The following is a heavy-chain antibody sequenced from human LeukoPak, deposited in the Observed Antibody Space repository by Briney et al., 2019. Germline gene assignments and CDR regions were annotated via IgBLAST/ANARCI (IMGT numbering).Heavy chain of an antibody. CDR1: GFTFSSYS. Sequence: TGGSLRLSCAASGFTFSSYSMNWVRQAPGKGLEWVSSISSSSSYIYYADSVKGRFTISRDNAKNSLYLQMNSLRAEDTAVYYCARWAAYYYYYYMDVWGKGTTVTVSS. CDR3: ARWAAYYYYYYMDV. CDR2: ISSSSSYI. J-gene: IGHJ6*03. V-gene: IGHV3-21*01. D-gene: IGHD2-15*01.